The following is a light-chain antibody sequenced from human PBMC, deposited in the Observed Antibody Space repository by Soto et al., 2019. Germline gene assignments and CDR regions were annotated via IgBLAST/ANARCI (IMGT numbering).Light chain of an antibody. CDR2: EVN. J-gene: IGLJ2*01. CDR3: SSFSSITREV. CDR1: SSDVGGYNY. Sequence: QSALTQPPSASGSPGQSVAISCTGTSSDVGGYNYVSWYQQHPGKAPKLMIYEVNKRPSGVPDRFSGSKSGNTASLTISGLQTEDEADYYCSSFSSITREVFGGGTKLTVL. V-gene: IGLV2-8*01.